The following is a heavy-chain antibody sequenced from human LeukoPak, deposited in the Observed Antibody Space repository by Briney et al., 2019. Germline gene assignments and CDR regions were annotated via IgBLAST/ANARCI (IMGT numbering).Heavy chain of an antibody. CDR3: AKDTYYYDSSGYYYAFDY. CDR1: GFTSSSYA. J-gene: IGHJ4*02. D-gene: IGHD3-22*01. CDR2: ISGSGGST. Sequence: GGSLRLSCAASGFTSSSYAMSWVRQAPGKGLEWVSAISGSGGSTYYADSVKGRFTISRDNSKNTLYLQMNSLRAEDTAVYYCAKDTYYYDSSGYYYAFDYWGQGTLVTVSS. V-gene: IGHV3-23*01.